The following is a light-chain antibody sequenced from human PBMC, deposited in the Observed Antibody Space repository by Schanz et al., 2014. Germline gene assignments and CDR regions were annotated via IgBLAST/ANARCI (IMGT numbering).Light chain of an antibody. CDR2: DAS. CDR1: QSVSRY. Sequence: EIVMTQSPATLSVSPGERATLSCRASQSVSRYLAWYQQKPGQAPRLLISDASTRATGVPARFSGSGSGTDFTLTITSLEPEDFAVYYCQQRSTWFSFGGGTRVEIK. J-gene: IGKJ4*01. CDR3: QQRSTWFS. V-gene: IGKV3-11*01.